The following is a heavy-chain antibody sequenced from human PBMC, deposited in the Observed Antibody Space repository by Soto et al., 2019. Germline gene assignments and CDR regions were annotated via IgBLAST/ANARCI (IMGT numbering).Heavy chain of an antibody. CDR2: TYHRGST. CDR1: GVSISSYF. D-gene: IGHD3-16*02. J-gene: IGHJ4*02. V-gene: IGHV4-59*01. Sequence: LSLTCTVSGVSISSYFWSWIRQPPGRGLEWIGYTYHRGSTNYSPSLKSRVAISLDTSENQFSLKVNSVTAADTAVYYCARIGGYHGTLDHWGQGTPVTVSS. CDR3: ARIGGYHGTLDH.